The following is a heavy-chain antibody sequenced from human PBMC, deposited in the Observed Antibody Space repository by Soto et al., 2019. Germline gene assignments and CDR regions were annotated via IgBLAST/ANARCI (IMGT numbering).Heavy chain of an antibody. CDR3: ARGGGLVGATIDY. CDR1: GGSFSGYY. CDR2: INHSGST. D-gene: IGHD1-26*01. J-gene: IGHJ4*02. V-gene: IGHV4-34*01. Sequence: QVQLQQWGAGLLKPSETLSLTCAVYGGSFSGYYWSWIRQPPGKGLEWIGEINHSGSTNYNPSLKSRVTISVDTSKNQFSLKLSSVTAADTAVYYCARGGGLVGATIDYWGQGTLVTVSS.